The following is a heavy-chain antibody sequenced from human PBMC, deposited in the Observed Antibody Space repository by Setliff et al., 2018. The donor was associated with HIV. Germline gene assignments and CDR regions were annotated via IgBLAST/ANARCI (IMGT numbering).Heavy chain of an antibody. CDR2: ISGYNGNT. V-gene: IGHV1-18*01. Sequence: ASVKVSCKTSGFTFTTYGIPWVRQAPGQGLEWMGWISGYNGNTNYARERQGRVTMTTDTSTSTAYMDLRSLRSDDTAVYYCAVGPASYSSSCHFFDYWGQGTLVTVSS. CDR1: GFTFTTYG. D-gene: IGHD6-13*01. CDR3: AVGPASYSSSCHFFDY. J-gene: IGHJ4*02.